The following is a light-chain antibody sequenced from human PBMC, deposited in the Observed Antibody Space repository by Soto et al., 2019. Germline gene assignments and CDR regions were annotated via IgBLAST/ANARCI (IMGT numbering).Light chain of an antibody. J-gene: IGKJ1*01. CDR2: KAS. Sequence: DIQMTQSPSTLSASVGDRVTITCRASQSISSWLAWYQQKPGKAPKLLIYKASSLESGVPSRFSGSGSGTEFTLTISSLQPDYFSTYYCQQYYSCRWSFGQGTDVEIK. CDR1: QSISSW. CDR3: QQYYSCRWS. V-gene: IGKV1-5*03.